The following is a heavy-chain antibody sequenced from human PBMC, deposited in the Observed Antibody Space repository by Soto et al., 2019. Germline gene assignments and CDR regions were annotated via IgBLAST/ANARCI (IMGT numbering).Heavy chain of an antibody. J-gene: IGHJ4*02. Sequence: QVQLVESGGGLVKPGGSLRLSCAASGFTFSDYYMSWIRQAPGKGLEWVSYISSSSSHINYADSVEGRFTISRDNAKNSLFLLMNSLRAEDTAVYYCAKDPFDSSGYYPDYWGPGTLVTVSS. V-gene: IGHV3-11*05. CDR1: GFTFSDYY. CDR3: AKDPFDSSGYYPDY. CDR2: ISSSSSHI. D-gene: IGHD3-22*01.